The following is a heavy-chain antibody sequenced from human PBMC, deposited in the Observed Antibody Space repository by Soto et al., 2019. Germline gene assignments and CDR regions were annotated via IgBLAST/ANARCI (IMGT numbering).Heavy chain of an antibody. V-gene: IGHV4-30-2*01. J-gene: IGHJ4*02. CDR3: ARVRREYDNSGPVDY. Sequence: QLQLQESGSGLVKPSQTLSLTCAVSGGSISSGDYSWNWIRQPPGKGLEWIGYIYYGGSTYYNPSHQSRVTMSVDRSRNQFSLKLNSVTAADTAVYYCARVRREYDNSGPVDYWGQGTLVTVSS. CDR1: GGSISSGDYS. CDR2: IYYGGST. D-gene: IGHD3-22*01.